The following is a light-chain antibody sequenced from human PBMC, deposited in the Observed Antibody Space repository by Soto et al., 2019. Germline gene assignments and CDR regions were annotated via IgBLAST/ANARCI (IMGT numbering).Light chain of an antibody. Sequence: EIVLTQSPATLSLCPWEIATLSCRASQSVSSYLAWYQQKPGQAPTLLIYDASNRATGIPARFSGSGSGTDFTLTISRLEPEDFAVYHCLQSSDWRTFGRGTKVDIK. CDR1: QSVSSY. CDR3: LQSSDWRT. J-gene: IGKJ1*01. CDR2: DAS. V-gene: IGKV3-11*01.